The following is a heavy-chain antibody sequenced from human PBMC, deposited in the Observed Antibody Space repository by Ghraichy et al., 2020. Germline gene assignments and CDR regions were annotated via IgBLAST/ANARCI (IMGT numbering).Heavy chain of an antibody. CDR1: GFTFGSYS. D-gene: IGHD4-23*01. Sequence: GGSLRLSCVGSGFTFGSYSMNWVRQSPGKRLEWVSYITSTSSLISYADSVKGRFTISRDNAQNSLSLQMSSLRDENTAVYYCARGSRVVRFFYYDGMDVWGQGTTVTVSS. J-gene: IGHJ6*02. CDR2: ITSTSSLI. CDR3: ARGSRVVRFFYYDGMDV. V-gene: IGHV3-48*02.